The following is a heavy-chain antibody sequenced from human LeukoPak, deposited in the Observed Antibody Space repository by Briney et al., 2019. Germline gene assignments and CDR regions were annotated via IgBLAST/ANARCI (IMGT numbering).Heavy chain of an antibody. CDR1: GCYISTSPYY. CDR2: IYYSGST. CDR3: AREGDYGFY. J-gene: IGHJ4*02. V-gene: IGHV4-39*07. D-gene: IGHD3-3*01. Sequence: KPSETLSLTCTVSGCYISTSPYYWGWIRQPPGKGLEWIGSIYYSGSTHYSPSLKSRATISADKSKNQFSLKLSSVTAADTAVYYCAREGDYGFYSGQGTLVTVSS.